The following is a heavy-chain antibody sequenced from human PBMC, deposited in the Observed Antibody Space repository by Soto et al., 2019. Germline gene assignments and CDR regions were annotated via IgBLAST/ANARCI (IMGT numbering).Heavy chain of an antibody. CDR3: AREYR. CDR2: IKEDGSEI. Sequence: ESGGGLVQPGGSLRLSCAASGFTFSRYWMSWVRQAPGKGSEWVASIKEDGSEIYYVDSVKGRFTISRDNAKNSLHLQMNSLRVEDTAMYYCAREYRWGQGSLVTVSS. V-gene: IGHV3-7*01. J-gene: IGHJ5*02. CDR1: GFTFSRYW.